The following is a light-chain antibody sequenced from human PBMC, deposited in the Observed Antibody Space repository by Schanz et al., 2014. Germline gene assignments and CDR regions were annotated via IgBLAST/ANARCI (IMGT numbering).Light chain of an antibody. Sequence: QSALTQSASVSGSPGQSITISCTGTSSDVGSYNLVSWYQHHPGKAPKLMIYEVSKRPSGVPDRFSGSKSGNTASLTISGLQPEDEADYYCCSYAGSYYVFGTGTKLIVL. J-gene: IGLJ1*01. V-gene: IGLV2-23*02. CDR3: CSYAGSYYV. CDR1: SSDVGSYNL. CDR2: EVS.